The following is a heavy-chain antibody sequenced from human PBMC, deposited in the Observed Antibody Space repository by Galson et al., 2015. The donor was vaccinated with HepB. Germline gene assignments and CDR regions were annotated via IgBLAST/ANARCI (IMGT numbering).Heavy chain of an antibody. D-gene: IGHD2-2*01. CDR1: GYTFTSYG. V-gene: IGHV1-18*01. J-gene: IGHJ5*02. CDR2: ISAYNGNT. Sequence: SVKVSCKASGYTFTSYGISWVRQAPGQGLEWMGWISAYNGNTNYAQKLQGRVTMTTDTSTSTAYMELRSLRSDDTAVYYCARSGYCSSTSCYASWFDPWGQGTLVTVSS. CDR3: ARSGYCSSTSCYASWFDP.